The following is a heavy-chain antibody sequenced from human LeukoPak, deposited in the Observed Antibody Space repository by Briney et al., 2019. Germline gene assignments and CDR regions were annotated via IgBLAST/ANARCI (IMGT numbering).Heavy chain of an antibody. CDR2: INTNTGNP. D-gene: IGHD3-22*01. CDR3: ARERNDCYGSSGCVGDSYMDV. CDR1: GYTFTSYA. V-gene: IGHV7-4-1*02. Sequence: ASVKVSCKASGYTFTSYAMNWVRQAPGQGLEWMGWINTNTGNPTYAQGFTGRFVFSLDTSVSTAYLQISSLKADDNAVYYCARERNDCYGSSGCVGDSYMDVWGKGTTVTVSS. J-gene: IGHJ6*03.